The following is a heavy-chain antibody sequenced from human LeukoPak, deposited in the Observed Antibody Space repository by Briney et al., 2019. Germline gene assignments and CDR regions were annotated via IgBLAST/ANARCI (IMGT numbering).Heavy chain of an antibody. CDR3: ARRAYCGGDCTRAYYSYYAMDV. Sequence: GESLQISCKGSGYAFNTYLIVWVRPMPGKGLEWMGTIYPGDSDTRYSPSFQGQVTISADKSITTAYLQWSSLKASDTAVYYCARRAYCGGDCTRAYYSYYAMDVWGQGTTVTVSS. D-gene: IGHD2-21*02. J-gene: IGHJ6*02. V-gene: IGHV5-51*01. CDR1: GYAFNTYL. CDR2: IYPGDSDT.